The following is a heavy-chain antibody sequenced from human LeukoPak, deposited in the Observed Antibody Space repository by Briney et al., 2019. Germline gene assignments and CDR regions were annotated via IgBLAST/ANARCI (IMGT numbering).Heavy chain of an antibody. D-gene: IGHD3-16*01. J-gene: IGHJ4*02. CDR2: IRNDGSII. CDR1: GFTIFSYA. CDR3: AKDTPLCYFDY. Sequence: PGGSLRLSCAASGFTIFSYAMCWVRQAPGKGLEWVAFIRNDGSIIYNADSVKGRFTISRDNSKNTLHLQMNSLRADDTAVYYCAKDTPLCYFDYWGQGTLVTVSS. V-gene: IGHV3-30*02.